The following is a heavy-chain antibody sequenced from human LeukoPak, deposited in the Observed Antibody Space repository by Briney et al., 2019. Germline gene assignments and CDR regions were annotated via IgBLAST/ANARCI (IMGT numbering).Heavy chain of an antibody. J-gene: IGHJ4*02. Sequence: PSETLSLTCAVSGGSISSGGYSWSWIRQPPGKGLEWIGYIYHSGSTYYNPSLKGRVTISVDRSKNQFSLKLSSVTAVDTAVYYCARARTAMVANWGQGTLVTVSS. D-gene: IGHD5-18*01. CDR2: IYHSGST. V-gene: IGHV4-30-2*01. CDR3: ARARTAMVAN. CDR1: GGSISSGGYS.